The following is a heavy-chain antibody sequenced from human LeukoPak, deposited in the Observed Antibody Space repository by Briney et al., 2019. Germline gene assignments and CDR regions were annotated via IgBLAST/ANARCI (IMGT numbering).Heavy chain of an antibody. CDR2: ISYDGSNK. CDR3: AKDWGSSPLDY. CDR1: GFTFSSYG. V-gene: IGHV3-30*18. J-gene: IGHJ4*02. D-gene: IGHD3-16*01. Sequence: GRSLRLSCAASGFTFSSYGMHWVRQAPGKGLEWVAVISYDGSNKYYADSVKGRFTISRDNPKNTLYLQMNSLRAEDTAVYYCAKDWGSSPLDYWGQGTLVTVSS.